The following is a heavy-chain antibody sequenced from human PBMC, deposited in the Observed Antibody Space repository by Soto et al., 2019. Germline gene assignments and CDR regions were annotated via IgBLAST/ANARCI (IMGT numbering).Heavy chain of an antibody. V-gene: IGHV4-39*01. J-gene: IGHJ5*02. CDR3: ASHPYCSGGSCYLNWFDP. Sequence: QLQLQESGPGLVKPSETLSLTCTVSGGSISSSSYYWGWIRQPPGKGLEWIGSIYYSGSTYYNPSLKSRVTISVDTSKNQFSLKLSSVTAADTAVYYCASHPYCSGGSCYLNWFDPWGQGTLVTVSS. CDR2: IYYSGST. CDR1: GGSISSSSYY. D-gene: IGHD2-15*01.